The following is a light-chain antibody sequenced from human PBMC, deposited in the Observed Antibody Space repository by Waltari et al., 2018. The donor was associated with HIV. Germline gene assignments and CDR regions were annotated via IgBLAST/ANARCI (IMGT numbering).Light chain of an antibody. CDR2: EDS. CDR1: KLGQKY. CDR3: QAWDRSTVI. Sequence: YELTQPPSVSVSPGQTANITCSGDKLGQKYAHWYQQKSGQSPVLLIYEDSKRRSGIPELFSGSISGDTATLTISGTQAEDEADYHCQAWDRSTVIFAGGTKLTVL. V-gene: IGLV3-1*01. J-gene: IGLJ2*01.